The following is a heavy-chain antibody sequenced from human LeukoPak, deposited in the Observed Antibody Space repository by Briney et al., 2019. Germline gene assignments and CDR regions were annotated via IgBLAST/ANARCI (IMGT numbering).Heavy chain of an antibody. Sequence: SQTLPLTRAICGDSVSSNSAAWNCIRQSPSRGLEWLGRTYYRSKWYNDYAVPVKSRITINPDTSKNQFSLELNSVTPEDTAVYYCARDSSGYYPGDAFDIWGQGKIVSVSS. CDR2: TYYRSKWYN. J-gene: IGHJ3*02. CDR1: GDSVSSNSAA. CDR3: ARDSSGYYPGDAFDI. V-gene: IGHV6-1*01. D-gene: IGHD3-22*01.